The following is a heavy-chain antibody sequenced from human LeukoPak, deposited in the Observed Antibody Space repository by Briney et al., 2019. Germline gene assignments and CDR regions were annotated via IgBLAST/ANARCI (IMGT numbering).Heavy chain of an antibody. Sequence: PSETLSLTCAVYGGSFSGYYWSWIRQPPGKGLEXXXXXXXXGSTNYNPSLKSRVTISVDTSKNQFSLKLSSVTAADTAVYYCARVDLGDLYDILTGSSNYYYGMDVWGQGTTVTVSS. V-gene: IGHV4-34*01. CDR1: GGSFSGYY. CDR2: XXXXGST. CDR3: ARVDLGDLYDILTGSSNYYYGMDV. J-gene: IGHJ6*02. D-gene: IGHD3-9*01.